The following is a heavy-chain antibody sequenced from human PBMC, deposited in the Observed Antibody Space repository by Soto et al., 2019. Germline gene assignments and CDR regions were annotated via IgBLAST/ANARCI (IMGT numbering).Heavy chain of an antibody. D-gene: IGHD6-6*01. V-gene: IGHV4-4*02. CDR2: IHHSGST. CDR1: SASISSEQW. J-gene: IGHJ4*02. Sequence: QMQLQESGPRLVKPSETLSLTCAVSSASISSEQWWTWVRQPPGKGLEWIAEIHHSGSTNNNPSLRGRVTMSVDKSKNQFSLNLSSVTAADTAVYYCARSFGSCAIDQWGQGTLVTVSS. CDR3: ARSFGSCAIDQ.